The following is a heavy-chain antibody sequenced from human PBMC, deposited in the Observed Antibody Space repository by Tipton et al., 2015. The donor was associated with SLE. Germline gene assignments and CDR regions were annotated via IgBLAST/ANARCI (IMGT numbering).Heavy chain of an antibody. CDR3: ARGIGRLSLDY. J-gene: IGHJ4*02. V-gene: IGHV4-39*07. CDR1: GGSISSNNYY. Sequence: TLSLTCTVSGGSISSNNYYWGWIRQPPGKGLEWIGEINHSGSTNYNPSLKSRVTISLDTSKNQFSLKLCSVTAADTAVCYCARGIGRLSLDYWGQGTLVTVSS. CDR2: INHSGST.